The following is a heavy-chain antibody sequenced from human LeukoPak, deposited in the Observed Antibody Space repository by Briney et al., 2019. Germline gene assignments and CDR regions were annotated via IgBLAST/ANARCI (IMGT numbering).Heavy chain of an antibody. CDR2: LHPSGSTGNT. V-gene: IGHV4-4*07. D-gene: IGHD3-10*01. Sequence: PSETLSLTCTVSGGSTSGAYWSWIRQPAGEGLEWIGRLHPSGSTGNTYYNPSLKSRVSMSADTAKSQFFLKVNSVTAADTAVYYSSRGYASGTYSTWGQGILVTVSS. J-gene: IGHJ4*02. CDR3: SRGYASGTYST. CDR1: GGSTSGAY.